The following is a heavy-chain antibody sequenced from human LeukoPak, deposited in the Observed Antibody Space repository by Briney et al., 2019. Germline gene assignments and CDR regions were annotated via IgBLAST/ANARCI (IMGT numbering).Heavy chain of an antibody. CDR2: INWNGGRT. D-gene: IGHD3-22*01. Sequence: WGSLRLFCAASGFTLDDYDMSGVRRAPGEGLEGGSGINWNGGRTGYADSVKGRFTISRDNAKNSLYLQMNSLRAEDTALYHCARDMGPYDSSPLDYWGQGTLVTVSS. CDR3: ARDMGPYDSSPLDY. V-gene: IGHV3-20*01. J-gene: IGHJ4*02. CDR1: GFTLDDYD.